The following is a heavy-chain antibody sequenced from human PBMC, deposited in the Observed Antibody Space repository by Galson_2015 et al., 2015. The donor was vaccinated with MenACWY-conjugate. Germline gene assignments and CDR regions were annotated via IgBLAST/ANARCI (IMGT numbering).Heavy chain of an antibody. Sequence: PALVRPTQTLTLACTFSGFSLSTSRVGVGWIRQPPGQALEWLSLIYWDDDKRYSPSLKSRLTFTKDTSKNQVVLSMTNMDSVDTATYYCAHSPYCSTTSCYAARAFEVWGQGAVVTVSS. CDR2: IYWDDDK. J-gene: IGHJ3*01. CDR1: GFSLSTSRVG. CDR3: AHSPYCSTTSCYAARAFEV. D-gene: IGHD2-2*01. V-gene: IGHV2-5*02.